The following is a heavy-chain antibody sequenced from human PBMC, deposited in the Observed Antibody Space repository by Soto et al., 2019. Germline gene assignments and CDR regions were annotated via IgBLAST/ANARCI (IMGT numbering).Heavy chain of an antibody. V-gene: IGHV3-33*01. CDR1: GFSFSVYG. CDR3: AAWAEGATEVH. CDR2: IWYDASKQ. J-gene: IGHJ4*02. Sequence: GGSLRLSCETSGFSFSVYGMPWVRQAQGKGLEWVAVIWYDASKQFYAASVEGRFTISRDNSKAILYLQMNSLRAEDTAVYYCAAWAEGATEVHWGQGTLVTVSS. D-gene: IGHD2-15*01.